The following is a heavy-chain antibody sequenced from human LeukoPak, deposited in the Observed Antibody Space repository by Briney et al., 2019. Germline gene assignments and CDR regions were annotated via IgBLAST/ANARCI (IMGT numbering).Heavy chain of an antibody. Sequence: TSETLSLTCTVSGGSISSYYWSWIRQPPGKGLEWIGYIYYSGSTNYNPSLKSRVTISVDTSKNQFPLKLSSVTAADTAVYYCARGEDIVVVPAAKKYYYYGMDVWGKGTTVTVSS. CDR3: ARGEDIVVVPAAKKYYYYGMDV. CDR1: GGSISSYY. J-gene: IGHJ6*04. V-gene: IGHV4-59*01. D-gene: IGHD2-2*01. CDR2: IYYSGST.